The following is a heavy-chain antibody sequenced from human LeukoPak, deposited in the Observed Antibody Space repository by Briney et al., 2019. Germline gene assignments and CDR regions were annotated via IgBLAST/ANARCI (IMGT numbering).Heavy chain of an antibody. CDR2: IRYDGTNK. CDR3: AKDRDYGDYPSAYYYYMDV. CDR1: GFTFSSYG. V-gene: IGHV3-30*02. D-gene: IGHD4-17*01. Sequence: AGSLRLSCAASGFTFSSYGIHWVRQAPGKGLEWVAFIRYDGTNKWYADSVKGRFTISRDNSKNTLYLQMNSLRVEDTAVYHCAKDRDYGDYPSAYYYYMDVWGKGTTVTVSS. J-gene: IGHJ6*03.